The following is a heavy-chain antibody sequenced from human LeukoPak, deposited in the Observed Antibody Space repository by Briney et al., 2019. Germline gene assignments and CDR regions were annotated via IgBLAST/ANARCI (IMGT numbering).Heavy chain of an antibody. CDR2: ISGYGGYGVNT. CDR1: GFTFSNHA. J-gene: IGHJ4*02. Sequence: PGGSLRLSCAASGFTFSNHAMYWVRQAPGKGLEWVSAISGYGGYGVNTYYADSVKGRFSISRDSSNNTLYLQMNNLRAEDTAIYYCAKANDQYYFDSWGQGTLVTVSS. V-gene: IGHV3-23*01. CDR3: AKANDQYYFDS.